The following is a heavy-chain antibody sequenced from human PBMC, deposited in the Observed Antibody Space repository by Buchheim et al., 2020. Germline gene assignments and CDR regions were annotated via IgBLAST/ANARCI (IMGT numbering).Heavy chain of an antibody. CDR2: ITSSSTYT. D-gene: IGHD5/OR15-5a*01. J-gene: IGHJ4*02. Sequence: QVQLVESGGGLVKPGGSLRLSCAASGFTFSDYYMSWIRQAPGKGLEWLSYITSSSTYTNYEDSVKGRFTISRANTKKSPYLQMNSLRAEDTAVYYCARESVLKHFDYWGQGTL. V-gene: IGHV3-11*06. CDR3: ARESVLKHFDY. CDR1: GFTFSDYY.